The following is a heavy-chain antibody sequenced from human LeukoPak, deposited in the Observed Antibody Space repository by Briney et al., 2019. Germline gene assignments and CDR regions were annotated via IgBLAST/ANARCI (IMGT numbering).Heavy chain of an antibody. V-gene: IGHV1-46*01. J-gene: IGHJ6*04. CDR2: ITPSNGFT. D-gene: IGHD6-13*01. Sequence: ASVKVSCKASGYTFTSYHIHSVRQAPGQRLEWMGIITPSNGFTTHAQKFQGRLTMTRDTSTSTVYMELNSLTSEDTAVYYCARAGDSNWANYYYGLDVWGKGTTVTVSS. CDR3: ARAGDSNWANYYYGLDV. CDR1: GYTFTSYH.